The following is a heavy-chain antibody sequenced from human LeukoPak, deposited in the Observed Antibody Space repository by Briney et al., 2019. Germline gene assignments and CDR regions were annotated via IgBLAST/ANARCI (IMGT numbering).Heavy chain of an antibody. CDR1: GYRFADYW. Sequence: GESLKISCKGSGYRFADYWIARVRQVPGQGLEWMGIIYPDDSDTRYSPSFLGQVTISADKSISTAYLQWSSLKASDTAIYYCARPVEMATSPFDYWGQGTLVTVSS. J-gene: IGHJ4*02. CDR2: IYPDDSDT. CDR3: ARPVEMATSPFDY. D-gene: IGHD5-24*01. V-gene: IGHV5-51*01.